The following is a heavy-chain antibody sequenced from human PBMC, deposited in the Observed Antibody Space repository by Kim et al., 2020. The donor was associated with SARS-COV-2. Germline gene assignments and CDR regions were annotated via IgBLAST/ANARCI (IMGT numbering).Heavy chain of an antibody. J-gene: IGHJ4*02. CDR3: ASGVRRQWLVRGFSYYFDY. D-gene: IGHD6-19*01. CDR2: MNPNSGNT. CDR1: GYTFTSYD. V-gene: IGHV1-8*01. Sequence: ASVKVSCKASGYTFTSYDINWVRQATGQGLEWMGWMNPNSGNTGYAQKFQGRVTMTRNTSISTAYMELSSLRSEDTAVYYCASGVRRQWLVRGFSYYFDYWGQGTLVTVSS.